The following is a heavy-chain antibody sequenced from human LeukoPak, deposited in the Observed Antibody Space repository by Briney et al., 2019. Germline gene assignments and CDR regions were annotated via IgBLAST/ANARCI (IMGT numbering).Heavy chain of an antibody. Sequence: SETLSLTCTVSGGSISSYYWSWIRQPAGKGLEWIGRIYTSGSTNYTPSLKSRVTISVETSKNQFSLKLTSVTAADTAVYYCATPDSSGYYYLYWGQGTLVTVSS. J-gene: IGHJ4*02. V-gene: IGHV4-4*07. CDR3: ATPDSSGYYYLY. D-gene: IGHD3-22*01. CDR2: IYTSGST. CDR1: GGSISSYY.